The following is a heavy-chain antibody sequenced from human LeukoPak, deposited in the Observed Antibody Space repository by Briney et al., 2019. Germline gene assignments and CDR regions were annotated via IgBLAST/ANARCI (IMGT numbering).Heavy chain of an antibody. CDR3: ARPRHSYSSSWYGGNWFDP. D-gene: IGHD6-13*01. CDR1: GGSISSSSYY. Sequence: PSETLSLTCTVSGGSISSSSYYWGWIRQPPGKGLEWIGSIYYSGSTYYNPSLKSRVTISVDTSKNQFSLKLSSVTAADTAVYYCARPRHSYSSSWYGGNWFDPWGQGTLVTVSS. J-gene: IGHJ5*02. CDR2: IYYSGST. V-gene: IGHV4-39*01.